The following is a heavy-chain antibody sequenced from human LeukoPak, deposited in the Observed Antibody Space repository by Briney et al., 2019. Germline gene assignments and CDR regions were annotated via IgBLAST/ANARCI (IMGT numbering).Heavy chain of an antibody. Sequence: PSETLSLTCTVSGGSISSYYWSWIRQPPGKGLEWIRYIYYSGSTNYNPSLKSRVTISVDTSKNQFSLKLSSVTAADTAVYYCARDLASSGGYDAFDIWGQGTMVTVSS. CDR1: GGSISSYY. V-gene: IGHV4-59*01. J-gene: IGHJ3*02. CDR2: IYYSGST. D-gene: IGHD2-15*01. CDR3: ARDLASSGGYDAFDI.